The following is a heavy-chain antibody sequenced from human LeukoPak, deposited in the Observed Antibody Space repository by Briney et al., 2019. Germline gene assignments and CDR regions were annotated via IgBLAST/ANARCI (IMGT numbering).Heavy chain of an antibody. Sequence: PGGSLRLSCAASGFTFSSYGMSWVRQAPGKGLEWVSSISSSSSYIYYADSVKGRFTISRDNAKNSLYLQMNSLRDEDTAVYYCARDGFLAAAGTLLDYWGQGTLVTVSS. V-gene: IGHV3-21*01. CDR1: GFTFSSYG. CDR2: ISSSSSYI. J-gene: IGHJ4*02. D-gene: IGHD6-13*01. CDR3: ARDGFLAAAGTLLDY.